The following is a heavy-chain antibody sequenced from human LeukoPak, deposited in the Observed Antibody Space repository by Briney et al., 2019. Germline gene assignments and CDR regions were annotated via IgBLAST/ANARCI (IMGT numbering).Heavy chain of an antibody. J-gene: IGHJ4*02. Sequence: GGSLRLSCAASGFTFSSYGMNWVRQAPGKGLEWVSGISHSGGSTFYADSLKGRFTISRDNSKNTLYLQMNSLRAEDTAIYYCAKDGVPSRWFGRNYFDYWGQGTLVTVSS. CDR3: AKDGVPSRWFGRNYFDY. D-gene: IGHD3-10*01. V-gene: IGHV3-23*01. CDR1: GFTFSSYG. CDR2: ISHSGGST.